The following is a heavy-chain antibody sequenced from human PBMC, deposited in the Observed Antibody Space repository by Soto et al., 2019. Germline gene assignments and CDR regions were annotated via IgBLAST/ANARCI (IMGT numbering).Heavy chain of an antibody. V-gene: IGHV4-30-4*01. CDR2: IYYSGST. D-gene: IGHD5-12*01. J-gene: IGHJ6*02. CDR3: ARATVVTIGGMDV. Sequence: SETLSLTCSVSGGSINSADYYWSWVRQPPGKGLEWIGYIYYSGSTYFNPSLKSRVTISKDTSRNQFSLRLSSVTAADTAVYYCARATVVTIGGMDVWGQGTTVTVS. CDR1: GGSINSADYY.